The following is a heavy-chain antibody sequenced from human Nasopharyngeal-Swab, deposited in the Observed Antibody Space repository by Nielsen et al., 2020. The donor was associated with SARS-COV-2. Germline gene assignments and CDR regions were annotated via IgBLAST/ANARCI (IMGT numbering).Heavy chain of an antibody. CDR2: INPSGGST. CDR3: ARDRRITIFGVVIKPGDAFDI. Sequence: ASVKVSCKASGYTFTSYYMHWVRQAPGQGLEWMGIINPSGGSTSYAQKFQGRVTMTRDTSTSTVYMELGSLRSEDTAVYYCARDRRITIFGVVIKPGDAFDIWGQGTMVTVSS. J-gene: IGHJ3*02. V-gene: IGHV1-46*01. D-gene: IGHD3-3*01. CDR1: GYTFTSYY.